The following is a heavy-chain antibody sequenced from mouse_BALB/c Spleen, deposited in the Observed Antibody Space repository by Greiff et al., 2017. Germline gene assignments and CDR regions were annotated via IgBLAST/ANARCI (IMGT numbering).Heavy chain of an antibody. V-gene: IGHV5-12-1*01. CDR2: ISSGSSTI. J-gene: IGHJ1*01. CDR3: ARGYGLWYFDV. D-gene: IGHD1-2*01. Sequence: EVKLMESGGGLVKPGGSLKLSCAASGFAFSSYDMSWVRQTPEKRLEWVAYISSGSSTIYYADTVKGRFTISRDNPKNTLFLQMTSLRSEDTAMYYCARGYGLWYFDVWGAGTTVTVSS. CDR1: GFAFSSYD.